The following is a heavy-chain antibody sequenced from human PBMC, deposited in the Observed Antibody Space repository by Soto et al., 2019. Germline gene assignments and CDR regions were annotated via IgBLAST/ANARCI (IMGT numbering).Heavy chain of an antibody. CDR2: INHSGST. CDR3: ARGGYYYGSGSYYKKHPNDY. V-gene: IGHV4-34*01. CDR1: GGSLSGYY. Sequence: PSETLSLTYAGYGGSLSGYYWSWIRQPPGKGLERIGEINHSGSTNYNPSLKSRVTISVDTSKNQFSLKLSSVTAADTAVYYCARGGYYYGSGSYYKKHPNDYWGQRTLVTVSS. J-gene: IGHJ4*02. D-gene: IGHD3-10*01.